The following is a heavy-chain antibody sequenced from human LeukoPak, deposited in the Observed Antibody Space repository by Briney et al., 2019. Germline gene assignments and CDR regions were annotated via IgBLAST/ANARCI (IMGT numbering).Heavy chain of an antibody. CDR1: GGTFSSYA. Sequence: ASVKVSCKASGGTFSSYAISWVRQAPGQGLEWMGGIIPIFGTANYAQKFQGRVTITTDESTSTAHMELSSLRSEDTAVYYCARGPADYDYVWGSYRYSFDYWGQGTLVTVSS. CDR3: ARGPADYDYVWGSYRYSFDY. V-gene: IGHV1-69*05. J-gene: IGHJ4*02. CDR2: IIPIFGTA. D-gene: IGHD3-16*02.